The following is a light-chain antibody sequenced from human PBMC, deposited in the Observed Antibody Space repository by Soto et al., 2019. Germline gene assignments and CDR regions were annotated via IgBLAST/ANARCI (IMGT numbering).Light chain of an antibody. CDR3: QVWDSCSTQYD. V-gene: IGLV3-21*02. Sequence: SYELTQPPSVSVAPGQTGRITCEGNNIGSKSVHWYHQKPGQAPVLVVYDDSDRPSGIPERFSGSNSGNTATLTISGVEDGDEADYYCQVWDSCSTQYDFGSGTKVTV. CDR1: NIGSKS. J-gene: IGLJ1*01. CDR2: DDS.